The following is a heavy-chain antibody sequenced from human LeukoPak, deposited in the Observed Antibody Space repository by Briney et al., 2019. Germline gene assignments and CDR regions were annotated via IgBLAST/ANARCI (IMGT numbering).Heavy chain of an antibody. CDR2: IYHSGST. CDR3: ARVTGYMIEDYFDY. D-gene: IGHD3-22*01. Sequence: NPSETLSLTCTVSGYSISSGYYWGWIRQPPGKGLEWIGSIYHSGSTYYNPSLKSRVTISVDTSKNQFSLKLSSVTAADTAVYYCARVTGYMIEDYFDYWGQGTLVTVSS. V-gene: IGHV4-38-2*02. CDR1: GYSISSGYY. J-gene: IGHJ4*02.